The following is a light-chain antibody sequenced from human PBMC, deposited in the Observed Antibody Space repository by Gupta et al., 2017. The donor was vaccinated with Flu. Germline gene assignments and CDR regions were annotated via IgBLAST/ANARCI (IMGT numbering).Light chain of an antibody. J-gene: IGLJ1*01. CDR3: QVWDASSDHYV. CDR1: NLGSKS. CDR2: GVN. V-gene: IGLV3-21*02. Sequence: SYVLTQPPSVSVAPGQMARITCGGNNLGSKSVHWYQQRPGQAPRLVVYGVNDRPSGIPERFAGSDSGNTATLTISRVEAGDEADYDCQVWDASSDHYVFGTGTKVTVL.